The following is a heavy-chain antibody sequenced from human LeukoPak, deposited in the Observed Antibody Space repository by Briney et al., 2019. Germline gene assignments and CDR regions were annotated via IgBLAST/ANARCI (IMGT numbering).Heavy chain of an antibody. CDR1: GLTFTDHG. Sequence: GGSLRLSCEASGLTFTDHGMSWVRQAPGMGLEWVSLVSTSGRRTSYVDSVRGRFTISRDNSKNTVYLQMNSVRVEDTAIYYCATSYYGSGSFTYSDNWGQGTLVTVSS. CDR3: ATSYYGSGSFTYSDN. J-gene: IGHJ4*02. CDR2: VSTSGRRT. D-gene: IGHD3-10*01. V-gene: IGHV3-23*01.